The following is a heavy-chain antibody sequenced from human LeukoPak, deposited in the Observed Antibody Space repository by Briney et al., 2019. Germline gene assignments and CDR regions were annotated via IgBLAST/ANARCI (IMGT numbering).Heavy chain of an antibody. Sequence: GGSLRLSCAASGFTFDDYTMHWVRQAPGKGLEWVSLISWDGGSTYYADSVKGRFTISRDNSKNSLYLQMNSLRTEDTALYYCAQDNEYYDILTGYYRWFDPWGQGTLVTVSS. CDR1: GFTFDDYT. V-gene: IGHV3-43*01. CDR3: AQDNEYYDILTGYYRWFDP. J-gene: IGHJ5*02. CDR2: ISWDGGST. D-gene: IGHD3-9*01.